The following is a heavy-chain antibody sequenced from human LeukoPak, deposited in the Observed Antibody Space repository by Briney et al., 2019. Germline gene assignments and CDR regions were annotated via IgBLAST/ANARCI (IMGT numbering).Heavy chain of an antibody. CDR3: ASTDYGEGLDY. Sequence: PGRSLRLSCAASGFTFSSYAMHWVRDAPGKGLEWVAVISYDGSNKYYADSVKGRFTISRDNSKNTLYLQMNSLRAEDTAVYYCASTDYGEGLDYWGQGTLVTVSS. V-gene: IGHV3-30*04. CDR1: GFTFSSYA. CDR2: ISYDGSNK. J-gene: IGHJ4*02. D-gene: IGHD4-17*01.